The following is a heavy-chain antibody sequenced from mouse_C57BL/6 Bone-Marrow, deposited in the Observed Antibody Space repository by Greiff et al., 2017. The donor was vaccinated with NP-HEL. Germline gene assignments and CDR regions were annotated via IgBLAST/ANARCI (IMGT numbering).Heavy chain of an antibody. CDR3: ERHKNYGSSYGYFDV. V-gene: IGHV5-2*01. CDR1: EYEFPSHD. J-gene: IGHJ1*03. D-gene: IGHD1-1*01. Sequence: EVQRVESGGGLVQPGESLKLSCESNEYEFPSHDMSWVRKTPEKRLELVAAINSDGGSTYYPDTMERRFIISRDNTKKTLYLQMSSLRSEDTALYYCERHKNYGSSYGYFDVWGTGTTVTVSS. CDR2: INSDGGST.